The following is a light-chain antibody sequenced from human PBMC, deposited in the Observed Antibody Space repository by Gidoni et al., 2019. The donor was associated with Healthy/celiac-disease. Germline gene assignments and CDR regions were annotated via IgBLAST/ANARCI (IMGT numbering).Light chain of an antibody. CDR1: HDISNY. V-gene: IGKV1-33*01. CDR2: DAS. Sequence: DIQLTQSPSSLSASVGDRVTITCQASHDISNYLHWYQQKPGKAPKLLIDDASNLETGVPSRVSGSGSGTDFTFTIISLQHEEIATYYCQQYDNLPGTFGQGTRLEIK. CDR3: QQYDNLPGT. J-gene: IGKJ5*01.